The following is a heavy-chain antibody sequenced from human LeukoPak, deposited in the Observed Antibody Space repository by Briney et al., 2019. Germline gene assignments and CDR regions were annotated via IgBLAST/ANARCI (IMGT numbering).Heavy chain of an antibody. CDR3: ARVPLGYCSGGSCYPGWFDP. J-gene: IGHJ5*02. V-gene: IGHV4-34*01. Sequence: PSETLSLTCAVYGGSFSGYYWSWIRQPPGKGLEWIGEINHSGSTNYNPSLKSRVTISVDTSKNQFSLKLSSVTAADTAVYYCARVPLGYCSGGSCYPGWFDPWGQGTLVTASS. CDR1: GGSFSGYY. CDR2: INHSGST. D-gene: IGHD2-15*01.